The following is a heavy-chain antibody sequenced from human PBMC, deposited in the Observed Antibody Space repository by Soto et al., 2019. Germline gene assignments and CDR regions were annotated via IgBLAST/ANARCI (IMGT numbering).Heavy chain of an antibody. CDR1: GYTFTSYD. Sequence: ASVKVSCKASGYTFTSYDINWVRQATGQGGERMGWMNPNSGNTGYAQKFQGRVTMTRNTSISTAYMELSSLRSEDTAVYYCATVAAGRFYYYYSMNVWGKGTTVRVTS. J-gene: IGHJ6*03. CDR3: ATVAAGRFYYYYSMNV. CDR2: MNPNSGNT. D-gene: IGHD6-25*01. V-gene: IGHV1-8*01.